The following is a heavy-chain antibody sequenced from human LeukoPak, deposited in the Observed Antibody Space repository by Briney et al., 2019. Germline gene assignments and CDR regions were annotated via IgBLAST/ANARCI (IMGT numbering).Heavy chain of an antibody. J-gene: IGHJ5*02. V-gene: IGHV3-7*04. CDR1: GFTFSSYW. CDR3: ARVYYDFWSGSLRGFDP. Sequence: PGGSLRLSCAASGFTFSSYWMSWVRQAPGKGLEWVANIMQDGSEKYYVDSVKGRFTISRDNAKNSLYLKMNSLRAEDTAVYYCARVYYDFWSGSLRGFDPWGQGTLVTVSS. CDR2: IMQDGSEK. D-gene: IGHD3-3*01.